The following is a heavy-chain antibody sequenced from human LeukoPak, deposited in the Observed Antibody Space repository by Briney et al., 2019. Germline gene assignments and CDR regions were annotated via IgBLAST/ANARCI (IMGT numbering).Heavy chain of an antibody. J-gene: IGHJ4*02. D-gene: IGHD3-22*01. CDR1: GFTFSSYT. Sequence: PGGSLRLSCAASGFTFSSYTMNWVRQAPGKGLEWVSSISSSSTYIYYADSLKGRFTISRDNAKNSLFLQMNSLRAEDTAVYYCARGVEGIAVVTDYWGQGTLVTVSS. V-gene: IGHV3-21*01. CDR2: ISSSSTYI. CDR3: ARGVEGIAVVTDY.